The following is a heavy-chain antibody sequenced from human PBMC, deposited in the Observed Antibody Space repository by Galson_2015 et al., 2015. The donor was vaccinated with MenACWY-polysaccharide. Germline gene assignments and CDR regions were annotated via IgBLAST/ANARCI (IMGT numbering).Heavy chain of an antibody. CDR2: ISTSGTTI. D-gene: IGHD2-8*02. CDR1: GFTLSSYE. J-gene: IGHJ3*02. Sequence: SLRLSCAASGFTLSSYEMNWVRQAPGKGLEWVSYISTSGTTIYYADSVKGRFTISRDNAKNSLYLQLNSLRVEDTAVYYCARGGLVGDMWGQGTMVTVSS. CDR3: ARGGLVGDM. V-gene: IGHV3-48*03.